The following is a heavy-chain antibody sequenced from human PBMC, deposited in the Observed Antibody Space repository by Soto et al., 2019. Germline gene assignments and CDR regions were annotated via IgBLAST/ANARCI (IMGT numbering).Heavy chain of an antibody. J-gene: IGHJ5*02. CDR1: GGSFSGYY. Sequence: PSETLSLTCAVYGGSFSGYYSSWIRQPPGKGLEWIGEINHSGSTNYNPSLKSRVTLSVDTSKNQFSLKLSSVTAADTAVYYCARGFPGDVDKVVVAATPLPQWFSWFDPWGQGTLVTVSS. V-gene: IGHV4-34*01. CDR3: ARGFPGDVDKVVVAATPLPQWFSWFDP. D-gene: IGHD2-15*01. CDR2: INHSGST.